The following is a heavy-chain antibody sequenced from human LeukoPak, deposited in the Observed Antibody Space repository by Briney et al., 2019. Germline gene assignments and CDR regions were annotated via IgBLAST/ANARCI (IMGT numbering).Heavy chain of an antibody. D-gene: IGHD6-19*01. CDR1: GYTFTSYG. Sequence: GASVKVSCKTSGYTFTSYGISWVRQAPGQGLEWMGWISAYNGNTNYAQKLQGRVTMTTDTSTSTAYMELRSLRSDDTAVYYCARDVAVAVNIGFDYWGQGTLVTVSS. J-gene: IGHJ4*02. CDR3: ARDVAVAVNIGFDY. CDR2: ISAYNGNT. V-gene: IGHV1-18*01.